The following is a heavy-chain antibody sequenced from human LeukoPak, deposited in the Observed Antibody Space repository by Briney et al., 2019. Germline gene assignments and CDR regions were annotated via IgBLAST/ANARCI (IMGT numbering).Heavy chain of an antibody. CDR3: DKDIGQDGRGHHYLDN. D-gene: IGHD5-24*01. V-gene: IGHV3-43*01. J-gene: IGHJ4*02. Sequence: GGSLRLSCAASGFTFDDYTMYWVRQPPGKGLEWGSLITWDGRDTNYADSVKVRFHTFRDHNKYSLYLKMRSLSNEDTAFYYCDKDIGQDGRGHHYLDNWGQGTLVTVSS. CDR2: ITWDGRDT. CDR1: GFTFDDYT.